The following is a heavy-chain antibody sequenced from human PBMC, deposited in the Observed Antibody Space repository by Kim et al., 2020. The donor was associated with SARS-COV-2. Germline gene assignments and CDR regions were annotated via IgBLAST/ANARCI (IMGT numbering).Heavy chain of an antibody. V-gene: IGHV3-23*01. Sequence: GGSLRLSCATSGFTLSNYAMNWVRQAPGKGLEWVSVISGSGGSTYYADSVKGRFTASRDNSKNTLYLQMNSLRAEDTAVFFCARGPFYYFDYWGQGTLVT. J-gene: IGHJ4*02. CDR2: ISGSGGST. CDR1: GFTLSNYA. CDR3: ARGPFYYFDY.